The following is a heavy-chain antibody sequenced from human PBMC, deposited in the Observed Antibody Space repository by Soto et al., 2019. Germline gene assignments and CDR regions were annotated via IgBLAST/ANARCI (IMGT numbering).Heavy chain of an antibody. CDR3: ARVGQRYCSSTSCQFGY. CDR1: GGTFSSYT. D-gene: IGHD2-2*01. V-gene: IGHV1-69*02. CDR2: IIPILGIA. J-gene: IGHJ4*02. Sequence: GASVKVSCKASGGTFSSYTISWVRQAPGQGLEWMGRIIPILGIANYAQKFQGRVTITADKSTSTAYMELSSLRSEDTAVYYCARVGQRYCSSTSCQFGYWGQGTLVTVPQ.